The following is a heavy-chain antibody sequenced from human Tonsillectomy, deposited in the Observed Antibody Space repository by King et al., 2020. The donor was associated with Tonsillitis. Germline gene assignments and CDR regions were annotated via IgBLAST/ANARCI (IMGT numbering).Heavy chain of an antibody. D-gene: IGHD1-26*01. J-gene: IGHJ3*02. V-gene: IGHV6-1*01. CDR3: ARVKTPDDWWELLGRGDNAFDI. CDR2: TYFRSKWYN. CDR1: GDSVSSNSAA. Sequence: VQLQQSGPGLVKPSQTLSLTCAISGDSVSSNSAAWTWIRQSPSRGLEWLGRTYFRSKWYNDYAVSVKSRITINPDTSKNQFSLQLNSVTPEDTAVYYCARVKTPDDWWELLGRGDNAFDIWGQGTMVTVSS.